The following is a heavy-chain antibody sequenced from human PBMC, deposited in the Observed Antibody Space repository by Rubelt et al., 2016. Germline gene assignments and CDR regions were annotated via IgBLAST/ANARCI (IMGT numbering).Heavy chain of an antibody. CDR1: GGSFSGYS. D-gene: IGHD6-13*01. CDR2: INPSGST. CDR3: ARGLARAAAAPRRLWFDP. Sequence: QVQLPQWGAGLLKPSETLSLTCAVYGGSFSGYSWSWLRQPPGKGLEWIGEINPSGSTNYNPSLKSRVTIPVDTSKNQFSLKLSSVTAADTAVYYCARGLARAAAAPRRLWFDPWGQGTLVTVSS. V-gene: IGHV4-34*01. J-gene: IGHJ5*02.